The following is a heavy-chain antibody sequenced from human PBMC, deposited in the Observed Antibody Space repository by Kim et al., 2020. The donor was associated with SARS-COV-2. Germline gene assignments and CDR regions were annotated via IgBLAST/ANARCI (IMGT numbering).Heavy chain of an antibody. J-gene: IGHJ6*02. CDR1: GGTFSSYA. CDR3: ARLLLYCGGDCYYYGMDV. CDR2: IIPIFGTA. D-gene: IGHD2-21*01. V-gene: IGHV1-69*13. Sequence: SVKVSCKASGGTFSSYAISWVRQAPGQGLEWMGGIIPIFGTANYAQKFQGRVTITADESTSTAYMELSSLRSEDTAVYYCARLLLYCGGDCYYYGMDVWGQGTTVTVSS.